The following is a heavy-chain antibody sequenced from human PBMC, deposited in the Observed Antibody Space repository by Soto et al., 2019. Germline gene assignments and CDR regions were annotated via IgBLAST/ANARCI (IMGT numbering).Heavy chain of an antibody. CDR2: IYYSGST. J-gene: IGHJ6*02. CDR3: ARDLLTTGTTGYYYYGMDV. CDR1: GGSISSGGYY. Sequence: QVQLQESGPGLVKPSQTLSLTCTVSGGSISSGGYYWSWIRQHPGKGLEWIGYIYYSGSTYYNPSLKSRVTISVDTSKNQFSLKLSSVTAADTAVYYCARDLLTTGTTGYYYYGMDVWGQGTTVTVSS. V-gene: IGHV4-31*03. D-gene: IGHD1-1*01.